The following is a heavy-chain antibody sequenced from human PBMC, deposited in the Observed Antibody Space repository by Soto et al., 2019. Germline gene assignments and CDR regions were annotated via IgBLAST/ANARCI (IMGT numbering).Heavy chain of an antibody. Sequence: SETLSLTCTVSGGSISSYYWSWIRQPPGKGLEWIGYIYYSGSTNYNPSLKSRVTISVDTSKNQFSLKLSSVTAADTAVYYCARDYGGWPYYFDYWGQGTLVTVSS. V-gene: IGHV4-59*01. CDR2: IYYSGST. J-gene: IGHJ4*02. D-gene: IGHD6-19*01. CDR3: ARDYGGWPYYFDY. CDR1: GGSISSYY.